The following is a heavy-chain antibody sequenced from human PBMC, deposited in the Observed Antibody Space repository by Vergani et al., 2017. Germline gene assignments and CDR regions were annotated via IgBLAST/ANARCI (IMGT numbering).Heavy chain of an antibody. V-gene: IGHV1-69-2*01. CDR1: GYTFTDHY. J-gene: IGHJ6*02. CDR3: ATPQTVTTGGMEV. CDR2: VDPEAGET. D-gene: IGHD4-17*01. Sequence: DVQLVQSGAEVKKPGATMKISCKVSGYTFTDHYMHWVKQAPGKGLEWMGLVDPEAGETIYAEKFKGRVTIAADTSTDTAHLELSSLRSEDTAVYYCATPQTVTTGGMEVWGQGTTGIVSS.